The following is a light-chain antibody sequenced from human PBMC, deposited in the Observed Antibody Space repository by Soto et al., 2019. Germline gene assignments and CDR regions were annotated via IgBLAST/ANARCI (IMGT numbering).Light chain of an antibody. J-gene: IGKJ2*01. CDR3: QQYNNWPHT. CDR2: GTS. CDR1: QSVSSK. Sequence: EIVRTESPATLSVSPGERATLSCRASQSVSSKLAWVQQKPGQAPRLLIYGTSTRATGIPARFSGSGSGTEFTLTLSSLQSEDFAVYYCQQYNNWPHTFGQGTKVDIK. V-gene: IGKV3-15*01.